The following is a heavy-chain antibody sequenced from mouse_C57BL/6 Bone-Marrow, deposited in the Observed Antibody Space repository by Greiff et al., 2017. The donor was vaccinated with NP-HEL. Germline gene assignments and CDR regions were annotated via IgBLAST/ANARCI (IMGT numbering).Heavy chain of an antibody. J-gene: IGHJ4*01. CDR1: GYTFTSYW. V-gene: IGHV1-69*01. CDR3: AKLGYDGRGMDY. D-gene: IGHD2-2*01. Sequence: QVQLQQSGAELVMPGASVKLSCKASGYTFTSYWMHWVKQRPGQGLEWIGEIDPSDSYTNYNQKFKGKSTLTVDKSSSTAYMQLSSLTSEDSAVYYCAKLGYDGRGMDYWGQGTSVTVSS. CDR2: IDPSDSYT.